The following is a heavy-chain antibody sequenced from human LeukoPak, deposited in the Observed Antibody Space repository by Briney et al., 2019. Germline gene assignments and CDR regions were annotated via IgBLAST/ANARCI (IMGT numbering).Heavy chain of an antibody. Sequence: PSETLSLTCTVSGGSISSSSYYWGWIRQPPGKGLERIGSIYYSGSTYYNPSLKSRVTISVDTSKNQFSLKLSSVTAADTAVYYCARATTYDFWSGYYRSAVSWFDPWGQGTLVTVSS. V-gene: IGHV4-39*07. CDR1: GGSISSSSYY. D-gene: IGHD3-3*01. J-gene: IGHJ5*02. CDR2: IYYSGST. CDR3: ARATTYDFWSGYYRSAVSWFDP.